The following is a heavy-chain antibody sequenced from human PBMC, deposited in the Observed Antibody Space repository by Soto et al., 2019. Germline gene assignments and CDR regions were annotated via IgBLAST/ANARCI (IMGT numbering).Heavy chain of an antibody. V-gene: IGHV3-30*03. CDR3: VTDLNWQGH. J-gene: IGHJ4*02. Sequence: LRLSCAASGFTFSSYGMHWVRQAPGKGLEWVAVISYDGSNKYYADSVKGRFTISRDNSKNTLYLQMNSLRDEDSAVYYCVTDLNWQGHWGQGTLVTVSS. CDR1: GFTFSSYG. CDR2: ISYDGSNK.